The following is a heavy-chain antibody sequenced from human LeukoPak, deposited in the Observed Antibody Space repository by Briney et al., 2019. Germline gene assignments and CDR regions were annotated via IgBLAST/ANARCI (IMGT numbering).Heavy chain of an antibody. CDR3: ARDHYYDSSGYYHFDY. J-gene: IGHJ4*02. D-gene: IGHD3-22*01. CDR1: GGSISSYY. CDR2: IYTSGST. V-gene: IGHV4-4*07. Sequence: SETLSLTCTVSGGSISSYYWSWLRQPAGKGLEWIGRIYTSGSTNYNPSLKSRVTMSVDTSKNQFSLKLSSVTAAYTAVYYCARDHYYDSSGYYHFDYWGQGTLVTVSS.